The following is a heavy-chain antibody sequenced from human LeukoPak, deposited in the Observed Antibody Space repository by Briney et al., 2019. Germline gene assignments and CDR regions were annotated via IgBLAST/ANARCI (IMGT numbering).Heavy chain of an antibody. D-gene: IGHD7-27*01. CDR1: GXTFTNAW. J-gene: IGHJ4*02. V-gene: IGHV3-15*01. Sequence: AGGSLRLSCAASGXTFTNAWMSWVRQAPGKGLEWVGRVKGKTDGGTTGYAAPVKGRFTISRDDSKNTMYLQMNSLKTEDTAMYYCTTHILTGDFDYWGQGTLVTVSS. CDR3: TTHILTGDFDY. CDR2: VKGKTDGGTT.